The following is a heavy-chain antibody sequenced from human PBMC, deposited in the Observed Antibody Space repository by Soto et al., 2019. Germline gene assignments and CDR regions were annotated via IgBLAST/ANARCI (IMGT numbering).Heavy chain of an antibody. Sequence: SETLSLTCAVSGVSISSDGYSWSWIRQPPGKGLEWIGYIYHSGSTYYNPSLKSRVTISVDRSKNQFSLKLSSVTAADTAVYYCASSHAGAHVTAAVHWGQGTLVTVSS. CDR1: GVSISSDGYS. V-gene: IGHV4-30-2*01. CDR2: IYHSGST. J-gene: IGHJ4*02. CDR3: ASSHAGAHVTAAVH. D-gene: IGHD6-13*01.